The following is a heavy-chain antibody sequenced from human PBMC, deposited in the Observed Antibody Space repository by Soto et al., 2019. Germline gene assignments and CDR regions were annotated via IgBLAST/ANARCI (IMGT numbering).Heavy chain of an antibody. Sequence: SGPTLVNPTQTLTLTCTFSGFSLSTSGVGVGWIRQPPGKALEWLALIYWDDDKRYSPSLKSRLTITKDTSKNQVVLTMTNMDPVDTATYYCAHIPSDSSGPYLYNWFDPWGQGTLVTVSS. CDR2: IYWDDDK. D-gene: IGHD3-22*01. J-gene: IGHJ5*02. V-gene: IGHV2-5*02. CDR3: AHIPSDSSGPYLYNWFDP. CDR1: GFSLSTSGVG.